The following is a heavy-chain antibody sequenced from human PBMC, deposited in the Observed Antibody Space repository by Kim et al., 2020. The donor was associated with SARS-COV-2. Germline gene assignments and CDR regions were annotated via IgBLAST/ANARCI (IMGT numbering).Heavy chain of an antibody. Sequence: VDSVKGRFTIARDNAKNSLYLKMNSLRAEDTAVYYCARALRGSGSYYSDYWGQGTLVTVSS. J-gene: IGHJ4*02. D-gene: IGHD3-10*01. CDR3: ARALRGSGSYYSDY. V-gene: IGHV3-7*01.